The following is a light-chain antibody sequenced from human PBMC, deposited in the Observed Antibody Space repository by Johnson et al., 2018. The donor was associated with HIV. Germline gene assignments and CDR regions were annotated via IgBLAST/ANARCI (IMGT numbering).Light chain of an antibody. Sequence: QSVLTQPPSVSAAPGQKVTISCSGSSSNIGNSYVSWYQQLPGTAPKLLIYDNNKRPSGTPDRFSGSKSGTSATLGITGLQTGDEADYYCGTWDTSLSARGVFGTGTKVTVL. CDR1: SSNIGNSY. CDR3: GTWDTSLSARGV. V-gene: IGLV1-51*01. J-gene: IGLJ1*01. CDR2: DNN.